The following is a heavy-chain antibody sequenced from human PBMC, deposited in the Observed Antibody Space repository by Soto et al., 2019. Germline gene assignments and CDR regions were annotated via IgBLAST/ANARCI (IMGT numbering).Heavy chain of an antibody. V-gene: IGHV1-69*13. D-gene: IGHD3-10*01. CDR3: AKNNLFGSGTKDY. CDR2: IIPIFGTA. CDR1: GGTFSSYA. J-gene: IGHJ4*02. Sequence: SVKVSCKASGGTFSSYAISWVRQAPGQGLEWMGGIIPIFGTANYAQKFQGRVTITADESTSTAYMELSSLRSEDTAVYYCAKNNLFGSGTKDYWGPGTLVTVSS.